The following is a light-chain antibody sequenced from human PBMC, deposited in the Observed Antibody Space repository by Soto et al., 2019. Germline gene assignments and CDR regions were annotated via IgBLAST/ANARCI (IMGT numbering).Light chain of an antibody. CDR3: QQSYSTPPT. J-gene: IGKJ1*01. V-gene: IGKV1-39*01. CDR1: QSISSY. Sequence: TLLYQSPSSLSASVGDRVTITCRASQSISSYLNWYQQKPGKAPKLLIYAASSLQSGVPSRFSGSGSGTDFTLTISSLQPEDFATYYCQQSYSTPPTFGQGTKVDIK. CDR2: AAS.